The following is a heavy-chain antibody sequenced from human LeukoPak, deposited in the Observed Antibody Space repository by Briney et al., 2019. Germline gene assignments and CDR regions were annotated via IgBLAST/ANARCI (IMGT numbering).Heavy chain of an antibody. D-gene: IGHD3-3*02. CDR3: AKQGAFLGWLLMSYFDY. Sequence: GGSLRLSCAASGFIFSSDAVSWVRQAPGKGLQWVSDIRGSGGVTYYADSVKGRFTISRDNSKNTVYLQMNSLRAGDTAIYYCAKQGAFLGWLLMSYFDYWGQGTLVTVSS. J-gene: IGHJ4*02. CDR1: GFIFSSDA. V-gene: IGHV3-23*01. CDR2: IRGSGGVT.